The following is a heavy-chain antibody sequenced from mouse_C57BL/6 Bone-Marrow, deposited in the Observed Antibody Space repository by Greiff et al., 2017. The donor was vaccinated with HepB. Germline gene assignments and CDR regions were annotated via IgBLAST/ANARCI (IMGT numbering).Heavy chain of an antibody. Sequence: DVQLQESGPGLVKPSQSLSLTCSVTGYSITSGYYWNWIRQFPGNKLEWMGYISYDGSNNYNPSLKNRISITRDTSKNQFFLKLNSVTTEATATYYCARREGGSSLYYYAMDYWGQGTSVTVSS. CDR3: ARREGGSSLYYYAMDY. V-gene: IGHV3-6*01. D-gene: IGHD1-1*01. CDR2: ISYDGSN. CDR1: GYSITSGYY. J-gene: IGHJ4*01.